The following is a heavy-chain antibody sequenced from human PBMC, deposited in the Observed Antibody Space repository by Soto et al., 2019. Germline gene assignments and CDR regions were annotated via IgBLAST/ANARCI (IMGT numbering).Heavy chain of an antibody. V-gene: IGHV1-46*03. CDR1: GYTFTSYY. J-gene: IGHJ5*02. CDR2: INPSGGST. D-gene: IGHD5-18*01. Sequence: QVQLVQSGAEVKKPGASVKVSCKASGYTFTSYYMHWVRQAPGQGLEWMGIINPSGGSTSYAQKFQGRVTMTRDTSTSTVYMELSRLRSEDTAVYYCARVYPSDTRYGYVGNNWFDPWGQGTLVIVSS. CDR3: ARVYPSDTRYGYVGNNWFDP.